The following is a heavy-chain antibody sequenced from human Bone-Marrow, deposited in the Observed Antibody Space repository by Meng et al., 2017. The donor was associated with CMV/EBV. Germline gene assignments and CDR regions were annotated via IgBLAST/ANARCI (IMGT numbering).Heavy chain of an antibody. V-gene: IGHV4-38-2*02. Sequence: GSLRLSCTVSGYSISSGYYWGWIRQPPGKGLEWIGSIYHSGSTYYNPSLKSRVTISVDTSKNQFCLKLSSVTAEDTAVYYCVTQGCRYGGGPDHWGQGTLVTVSS. J-gene: IGHJ4*02. CDR2: IYHSGST. D-gene: IGHD3-16*01. CDR3: VTQGCRYGGGPDH. CDR1: GYSISSGYY.